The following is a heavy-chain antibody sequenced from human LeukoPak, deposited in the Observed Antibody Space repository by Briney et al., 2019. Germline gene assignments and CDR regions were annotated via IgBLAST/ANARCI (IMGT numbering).Heavy chain of an antibody. J-gene: IGHJ5*02. CDR2: INHSGST. CDR1: GGSFSGYY. D-gene: IGHD3-10*01. Sequence: SETLSLTCAVYGGSFSGYYWSWIRQPPGKGLEWIGEINHSGSTNYNPSLMSRVTISVDTSKNQFSLKLSSVTAADTAVYYCARGFGVLLPSHWFDPWGQGTLVTVSS. CDR3: ARGFGVLLPSHWFDP. V-gene: IGHV4-34*01.